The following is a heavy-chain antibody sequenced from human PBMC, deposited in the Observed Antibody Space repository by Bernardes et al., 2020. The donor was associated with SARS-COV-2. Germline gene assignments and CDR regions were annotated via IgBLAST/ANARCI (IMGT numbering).Heavy chain of an antibody. D-gene: IGHD4-4*01. Sequence: GGSLRLSCAASGFTFSSYGMHWVRQAPGKGLEWVALIWYDGSDEYYADSLRGRFTISRDNAKNSVSLQMNSLRAEDTAVYYCARVDFSNLYYFDYWGQGTPVTVSS. V-gene: IGHV3-33*01. CDR2: IWYDGSDE. J-gene: IGHJ4*02. CDR3: ARVDFSNLYYFDY. CDR1: GFTFSSYG.